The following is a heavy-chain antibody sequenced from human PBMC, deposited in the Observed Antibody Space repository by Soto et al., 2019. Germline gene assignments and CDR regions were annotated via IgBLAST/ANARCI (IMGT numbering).Heavy chain of an antibody. Sequence: QVQLQESGPGLVKPSETLSLTCTVSGGSISSYYWSWIRQPPGKGLEWIGYIYYSGSTNYNPSLKRRVTISVDTSKNQFSLKLSSVTAADTAVYYCARRWGRTFDCWGQGTLVTVSS. CDR2: IYYSGST. CDR3: ARRWGRTFDC. J-gene: IGHJ4*02. CDR1: GGSISSYY. V-gene: IGHV4-59*08. D-gene: IGHD7-27*01.